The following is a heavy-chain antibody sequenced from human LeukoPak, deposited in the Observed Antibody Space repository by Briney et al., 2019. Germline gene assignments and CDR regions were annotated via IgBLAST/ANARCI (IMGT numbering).Heavy chain of an antibody. CDR2: MNPNSGKT. D-gene: IGHD6-6*01. Sequence: ASVKVSCKASGYTFTSYDIHWVRQDPGRGLDYLGWMNPNSGKTGYTQKFQGRLSMTRDTSISTAYLELNSLTSEDTAVYYCARGSSSSGGWFDPWGQGTLVTVSS. CDR3: ARGSSSSGGWFDP. V-gene: IGHV1-8*01. CDR1: GYTFTSYD. J-gene: IGHJ5*02.